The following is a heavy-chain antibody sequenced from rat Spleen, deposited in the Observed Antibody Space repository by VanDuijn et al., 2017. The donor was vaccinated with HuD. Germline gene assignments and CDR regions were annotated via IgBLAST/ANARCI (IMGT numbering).Heavy chain of an antibody. CDR1: GFTFSSYW. CDR3: ATRTTYFDY. V-gene: IGHV5-58*01. J-gene: IGHJ2*01. D-gene: IGHD1-10*01. CDR2: IIYDGSRT. Sequence: EVQLVETGGGLVQPGRSLKLSCVASGFTFSSYWMYWIRQAPGKGLEWVATIIYDGSRTYYRDSVKGRFTISRDNAKSTLYLQMDSLRSEDTATYYCATRTTYFDYWGQGVMVTVSS.